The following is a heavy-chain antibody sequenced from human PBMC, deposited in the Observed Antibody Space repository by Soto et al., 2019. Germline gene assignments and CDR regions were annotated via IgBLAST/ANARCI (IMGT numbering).Heavy chain of an antibody. CDR1: GYTLTSYG. J-gene: IGHJ4*02. D-gene: IGHD3-22*01. CDR2: ISAYNGNT. V-gene: IGHV1-18*04. CDR3: ARDVPYYYDSSGYSRGDY. Sequence: QVQLVQTGAEVKKPGASVKLSCKASGYTLTSYGISWVRQAPGQGLAWMGWISAYNGNTNYAQKLQGRVTMNTDTTTSTAYMELRSLRSDDTAVYYLARDVPYYYDSSGYSRGDYWGQGTLVTVSS.